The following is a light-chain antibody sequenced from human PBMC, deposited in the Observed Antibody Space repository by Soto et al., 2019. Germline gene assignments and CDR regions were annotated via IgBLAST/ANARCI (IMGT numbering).Light chain of an antibody. CDR1: SSDIRSYNY. CDR2: GVS. Sequence: LTRPASVSGSPRHPISIFCTGPSSDIRSYNYVSWYQQHPGRAPKLMIHGVSNRPSGISDRFSGSKSGNTASLTISGLQADDEADYYCSSHTSYSTRVFGTGTKVTVL. J-gene: IGLJ1*01. CDR3: SSHTSYSTRV. V-gene: IGLV2-14*01.